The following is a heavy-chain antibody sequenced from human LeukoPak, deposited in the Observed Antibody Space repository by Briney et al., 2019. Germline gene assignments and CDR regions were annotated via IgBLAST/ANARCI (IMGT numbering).Heavy chain of an antibody. Sequence: GGSLRLSCAASGFTFSSYEMNWVRQAPGRGLEWVSYISSSGSTIYYADSVKGRFTISRDNTKNSLYLQMNSLRAEDTAVYYCARAIYDSSGYFDYWGQGTLVTVSS. J-gene: IGHJ4*02. CDR1: GFTFSSYE. D-gene: IGHD3-22*01. CDR2: ISSSGSTI. V-gene: IGHV3-48*03. CDR3: ARAIYDSSGYFDY.